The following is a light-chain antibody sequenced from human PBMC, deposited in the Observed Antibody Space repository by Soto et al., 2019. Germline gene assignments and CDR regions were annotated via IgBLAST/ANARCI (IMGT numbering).Light chain of an antibody. V-gene: IGLV2-14*03. Sequence: QSALTQPASVSGSPGQSLTISCTGTGSDVGGYNYVSWYQHHPGKAPKLLIYAVANRPSGISDRFSGSKSGNTASLTISGLQAEDEAEYYCSSYTSNSLYVFGSGTKVTVL. CDR1: GSDVGGYNY. CDR3: SSYTSNSLYV. CDR2: AVA. J-gene: IGLJ1*01.